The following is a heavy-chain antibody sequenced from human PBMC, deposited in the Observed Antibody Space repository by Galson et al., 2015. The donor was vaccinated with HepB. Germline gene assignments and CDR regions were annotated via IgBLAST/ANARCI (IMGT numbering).Heavy chain of an antibody. Sequence: SLRLSCAASGFTFSSYGMHWVRQAPGKGLEWVAVISYDGSNKYYADSVKGRFTISRDNSKNTLYLQMNSLRAEDTAVYYSAKGTTGTTGGAFDIWGQGTMVTVSS. CDR2: ISYDGSNK. V-gene: IGHV3-30*18. D-gene: IGHD1-1*01. J-gene: IGHJ3*02. CDR1: GFTFSSYG. CDR3: AKGTTGTTGGAFDI.